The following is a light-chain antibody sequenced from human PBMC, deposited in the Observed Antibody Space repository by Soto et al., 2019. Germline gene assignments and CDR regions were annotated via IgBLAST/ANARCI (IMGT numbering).Light chain of an antibody. Sequence: DIQMTQSPSTLSASVGDRVTITCRASQSISSWLAWYQQKPGKAPKLLIYDASSLESGVPSRFSGSGSGTEFTLTISSLQPDDFATYYCQQYTSYPTFGGGTKVDIK. CDR3: QQYTSYPT. J-gene: IGKJ4*01. CDR2: DAS. CDR1: QSISSW. V-gene: IGKV1-5*01.